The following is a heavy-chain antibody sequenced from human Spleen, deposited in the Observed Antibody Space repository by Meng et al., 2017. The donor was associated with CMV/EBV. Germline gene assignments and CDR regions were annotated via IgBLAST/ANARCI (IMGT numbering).Heavy chain of an antibody. V-gene: IGHV3-64*02. J-gene: IGHJ4*02. D-gene: IGHD3-10*01. Sequence: LSLTCAASGFTFSSYAMHWVRQAPGKRLEYVSAISSNGGSTYYADSVKGRFTISRDNSKNTLYLQMGSLRAEDMAVYYCARDLADYYGSGSTLWNWGQGTLVTVSS. CDR1: GFTFSSYA. CDR3: ARDLADYYGSGSTLWN. CDR2: ISSNGGST.